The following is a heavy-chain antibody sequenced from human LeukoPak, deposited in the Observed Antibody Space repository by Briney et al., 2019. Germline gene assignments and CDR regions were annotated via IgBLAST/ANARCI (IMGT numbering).Heavy chain of an antibody. CDR1: GFTFSDQY. J-gene: IGHJ4*02. Sequence: GSLRLSCAASGFTFSDQYMDWVRRAPGKGLEWVGRIRNKADNYAAAYSASVKGRFTISRDDSKNTAYLQMNSLKTEDTAVYFCTRLTMTTDSFDYWGQGTLVTVSS. V-gene: IGHV3-73*01. CDR3: TRLTMTTDSFDY. CDR2: IRNKADNYAA. D-gene: IGHD4-17*01.